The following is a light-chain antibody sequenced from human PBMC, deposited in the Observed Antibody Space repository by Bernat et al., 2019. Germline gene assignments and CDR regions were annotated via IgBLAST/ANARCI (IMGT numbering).Light chain of an antibody. J-gene: IGKJ4*01. Sequence: EIVLTQSPATLSLSPGERATLSCRASHSVSSHLAWYQQKPGQAPRLLIYDASNRAAGIPARFSGSGSGTDFTLIISSLDPEDFAVYYYQQGSTWPLTFGGGTKVEIK. CDR3: QQGSTWPLT. V-gene: IGKV3-11*01. CDR2: DAS. CDR1: HSVSSH.